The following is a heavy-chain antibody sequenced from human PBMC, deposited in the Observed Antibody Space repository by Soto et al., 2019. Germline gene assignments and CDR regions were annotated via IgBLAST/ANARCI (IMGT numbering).Heavy chain of an antibody. CDR3: AREMDYYYYYGMDV. Sequence: PGGSLRLSCAASGFTFSSYSMNWVRQAPGKGLEWVSSISSSSSYIYYADSVKGRFTISRDNAKNSLYLQMNSLRSEDTAVYYCAREMDYYYYYGMDVWGQGTTVTVSS. CDR1: GFTFSSYS. CDR2: ISSSSSYI. V-gene: IGHV3-21*01. J-gene: IGHJ6*02.